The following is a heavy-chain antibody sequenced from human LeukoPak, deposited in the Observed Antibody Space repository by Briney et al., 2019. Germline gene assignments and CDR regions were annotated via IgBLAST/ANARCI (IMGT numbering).Heavy chain of an antibody. CDR2: IYHSGST. V-gene: IGHV4-4*02. CDR1: GGPISSSNW. D-gene: IGHD6-19*01. Sequence: KPSGTLSLTCAVSGGPISSSNWWSWVRQPPGKGLEWIGVIYHSGSTNYNPSLKSRVTISVDKSKNQFSLKLSSVTAADTAVYYCARDKVHIAVAGTYYYGIDGWGKGTTVTVSS. J-gene: IGHJ6*04. CDR3: ARDKVHIAVAGTYYYGIDG.